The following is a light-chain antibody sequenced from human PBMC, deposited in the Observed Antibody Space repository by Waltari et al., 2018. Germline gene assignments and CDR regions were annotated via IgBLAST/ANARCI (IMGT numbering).Light chain of an antibody. CDR3: QQYDGIVVT. CDR2: STY. Sequence: CRAHQTVSTLAVSWYQQKPGQAPRVLIYSTYNRATGIPDRFSGSGAGTDFNLTIDRLAPEDFAMYYCQQYDGIVVTFGGGTKVEI. CDR1: QTVSTLA. J-gene: IGKJ4*01. V-gene: IGKV3-20*01.